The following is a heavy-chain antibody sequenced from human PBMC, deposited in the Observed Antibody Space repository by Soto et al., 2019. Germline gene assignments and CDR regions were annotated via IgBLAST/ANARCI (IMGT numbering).Heavy chain of an antibody. CDR1: GYGFTTYG. CDR3: ARGRYGDY. J-gene: IGHJ4*02. Sequence: QIHLVQSGAEVKKPGASVKVSCKGSGYGFTTYGITWVRQAPGQGLEWMAWISAHNGNTNYAQKLQGRVTVTRDTSTITAYMELRSLRSVFTAVYYFARGRYGDYLRQGALVTLSS. CDR2: ISAHNGNT. V-gene: IGHV1-18*01. D-gene: IGHD1-1*01.